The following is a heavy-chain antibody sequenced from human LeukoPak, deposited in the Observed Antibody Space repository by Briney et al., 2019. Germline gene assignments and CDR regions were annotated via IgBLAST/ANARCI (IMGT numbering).Heavy chain of an antibody. CDR1: GFTFSSYD. D-gene: IGHD3-3*01. Sequence: GGSLRLSCAASGFTFSSYDMSWVRQAPGKGLEWVSAISGSGGSTYYADSGKGRFTISRDNSKNTLYLQMNSLRAEDTAVYYCAKDPLFWSGPFDPWGQGTLVTVSS. J-gene: IGHJ5*02. CDR3: AKDPLFWSGPFDP. V-gene: IGHV3-23*01. CDR2: ISGSGGST.